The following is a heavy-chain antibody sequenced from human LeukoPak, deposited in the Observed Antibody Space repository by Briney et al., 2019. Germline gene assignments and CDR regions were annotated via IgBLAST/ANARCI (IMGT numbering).Heavy chain of an antibody. D-gene: IGHD3-3*01. V-gene: IGHV1-2*02. CDR3: ATPKGGYYDFWSGPQYYFDY. Sequence: ASVKVSCKASGYTFTGYYMHWVRQAPGQGLEWMGWINPNSGGTNYAQKFQGRVTISVDTSKNQFPLKLSSVTAADTAVYYCATPKGGYYDFWSGPQYYFDYWGQGTLVTVSS. CDR1: GYTFTGYY. CDR2: INPNSGGT. J-gene: IGHJ4*02.